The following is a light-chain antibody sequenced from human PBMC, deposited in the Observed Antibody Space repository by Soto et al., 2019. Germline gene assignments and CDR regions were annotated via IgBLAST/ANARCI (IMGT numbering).Light chain of an antibody. CDR1: SSDVGGYNY. CDR3: SSYTSSSTLV. CDR2: DVS. Sequence: QSVLTQPASVSGSPVQSITISCTGTSSDVGGYNYVSWYQQHPGKAPKLMIYDVSNRPSGVSNRFSGSKSGNTASLTISGLQAEDEADYYCSSYTSSSTLVFGTGPKVTVL. J-gene: IGLJ1*01. V-gene: IGLV2-14*01.